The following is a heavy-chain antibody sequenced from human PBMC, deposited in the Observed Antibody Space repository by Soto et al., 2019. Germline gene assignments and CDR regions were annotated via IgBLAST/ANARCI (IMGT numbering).Heavy chain of an antibody. Sequence: SETLSLTCTVSGSSISGYYWSWIRQPPGKRLEWIGFMFHGGTTKYNPSLQSRVTLSLDTSNNQASLRLTSVPAADTAVYYCARERRGFGYIEYWGQGALVTVSS. CDR3: ARERRGFGYIEY. J-gene: IGHJ4*02. CDR1: GSSISGYY. CDR2: MFHGGTT. D-gene: IGHD3-16*01. V-gene: IGHV4-59*01.